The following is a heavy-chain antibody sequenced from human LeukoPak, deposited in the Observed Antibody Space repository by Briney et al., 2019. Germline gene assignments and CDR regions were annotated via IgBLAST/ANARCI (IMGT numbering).Heavy chain of an antibody. CDR3: ARHRLVRGVTDY. CDR1: GGSFSGYY. Sequence: SETLSLTCAVYGGSFSGYYWSWIRQPPGKGLECIGEINHSGSTNYNPSLKSRVTISVDTSKNQFSLKLSSVTAADTAVYYCARHRLVRGVTDYWGQGTLVTVSS. CDR2: INHSGST. J-gene: IGHJ4*02. V-gene: IGHV4-34*01. D-gene: IGHD3-10*01.